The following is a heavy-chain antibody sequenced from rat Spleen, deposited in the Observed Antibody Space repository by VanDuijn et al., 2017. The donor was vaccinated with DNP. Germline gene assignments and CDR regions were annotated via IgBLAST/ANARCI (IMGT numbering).Heavy chain of an antibody. J-gene: IGHJ2*01. D-gene: IGHD1-3*01. CDR1: GFTFNNHW. Sequence: EVQLVESGGDLVQPGRSLKLSCEASGFTFNNHWMTWIRQVPGKGLEWVASINTDGGRTYYPDSMKGRFTISRDNAENTVYLQMDSLRSEDTATYYCATQSYPVGFDYWGQGVMVTVSS. CDR2: INTDGGRT. V-gene: IGHV5-31*01. CDR3: ATQSYPVGFDY.